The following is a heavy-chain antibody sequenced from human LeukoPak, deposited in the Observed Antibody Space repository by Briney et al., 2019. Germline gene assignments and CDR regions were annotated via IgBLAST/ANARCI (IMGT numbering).Heavy chain of an antibody. CDR3: ARAQLGLDY. CDR2: ITGYNGNT. Sequence: ASVKVSCKASGYTFTSQGINWVRQAPGQGLEWMGWITGYNGNTKYAQKLQGRVTMTTDTSTSTAYMELSRLRSDDTAVYYCARAQLGLDYWGQGTLVTVSS. J-gene: IGHJ4*02. D-gene: IGHD6-13*01. CDR1: GYTFTSQG. V-gene: IGHV1-18*01.